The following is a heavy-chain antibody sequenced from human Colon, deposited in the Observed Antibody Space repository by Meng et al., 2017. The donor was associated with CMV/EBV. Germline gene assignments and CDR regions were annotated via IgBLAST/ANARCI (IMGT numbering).Heavy chain of an antibody. Sequence: QVQLVQSGAQVTKPVSSVKVSCRTSGGSFSNYAVSWVRQAPGQGLEWMGGIVPIFVTPNYAQKFQGRVTVTADESTSTAYMELSSLTSEDTAIYYCARARDRDGLYNFDSWGQGTLVTVSS. J-gene: IGHJ4*02. V-gene: IGHV1-69*12. D-gene: IGHD5-24*01. CDR2: IVPIFVTP. CDR1: GGSFSNYA. CDR3: ARARDRDGLYNFDS.